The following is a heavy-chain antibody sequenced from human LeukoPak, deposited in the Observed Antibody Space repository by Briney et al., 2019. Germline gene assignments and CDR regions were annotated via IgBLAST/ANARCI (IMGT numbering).Heavy chain of an antibody. CDR2: ISAYNGNT. CDR3: ARWAVSSSSWYGDY. CDR1: GYTFTSYG. V-gene: IGHV1-18*01. J-gene: IGHJ4*02. D-gene: IGHD6-13*01. Sequence: ASVKVSCKASGYTFTSYGISWVRQAPGQGLEGMGWISAYNGNTNYAQKLQGRVNMTTDTSTSTAYMELRSLRSDDTAVYYCARWAVSSSSWYGDYWGQGTLVTVSS.